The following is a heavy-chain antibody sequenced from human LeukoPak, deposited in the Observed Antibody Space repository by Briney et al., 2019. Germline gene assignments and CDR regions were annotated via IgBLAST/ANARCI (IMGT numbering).Heavy chain of an antibody. CDR1: GFIVSHKF. J-gene: IGHJ4*02. CDR3: ARGQTDLLRTYIDS. CDR2: IYTAGNT. Sequence: GGALRLSCAASGFIVSHKFMAWVRQAPGRGLEWLSIIYTAGNTVSAESVKGRFIISRDDSRNTVHLQMTSLRDDDTAVYYCARGQTDLLRTYIDSWGPGTLVAASS. V-gene: IGHV3-66*01.